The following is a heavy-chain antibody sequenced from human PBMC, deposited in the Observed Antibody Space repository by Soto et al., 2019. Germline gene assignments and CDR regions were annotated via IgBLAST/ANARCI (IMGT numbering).Heavy chain of an antibody. CDR2: INHSGST. D-gene: IGHD6-19*01. Sequence: SETLSLTCAVYGGSFSGYYWSWIRQPPGKGLEWIGEINHSGSTNYNPSLKSRVTISVDTSKNQFSLKLSSVTAADTAVYYCARSRWLVHYYYYYGMDVWGQGTTVTVSS. J-gene: IGHJ6*02. V-gene: IGHV4-34*01. CDR3: ARSRWLVHYYYYYGMDV. CDR1: GGSFSGYY.